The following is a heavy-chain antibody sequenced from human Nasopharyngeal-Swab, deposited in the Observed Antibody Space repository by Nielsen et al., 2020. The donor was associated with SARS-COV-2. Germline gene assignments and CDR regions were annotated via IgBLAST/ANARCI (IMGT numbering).Heavy chain of an antibody. CDR1: GFTFSSND. D-gene: IGHD2-2*01. V-gene: IGHV3-13*01. CDR2: IDDAGGT. J-gene: IGHJ6*03. CDR3: VKGMPQSGGMDV. Sequence: GESLKISCAASGFTFSSNDMHWVRLPRGKGLEWVSAIDDAGGTYYPDSVKGRFTISRENAKNSLYLQMNSLRAEDTAIYYCVKGMPQSGGMDVWGKGTTVIVSS.